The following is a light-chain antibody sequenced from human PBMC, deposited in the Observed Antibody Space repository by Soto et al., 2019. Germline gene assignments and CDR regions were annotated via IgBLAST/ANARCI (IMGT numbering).Light chain of an antibody. J-gene: IGKJ1*01. CDR3: QHYNSYSEA. V-gene: IGKV3-20*01. Sequence: MVLTQSPGTLSLSPGERATLHCSASQSVSNNYLAWYQQKPGQAPRLLIYGASNRATGIPDRFSGSGSGTDFTLTISRLEPEDFATYYCQHYNSYSEAFGQGTKVDIK. CDR1: QSVSNNY. CDR2: GAS.